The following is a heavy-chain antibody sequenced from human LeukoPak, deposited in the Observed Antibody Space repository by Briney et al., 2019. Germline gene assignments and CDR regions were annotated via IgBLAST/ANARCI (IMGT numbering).Heavy chain of an antibody. D-gene: IGHD2-21*01. CDR1: GFTFSSAS. Sequence: GGSLRLSCAASGFTFSSASMHWVRQAPGKGLDWVAVISYDGNNQIYGDSVKGRFTISRDNSKNTLYLQISSLKVEDTAVFYCARGIAGGAFDIWGQGTVVTVSS. CDR3: ARGIAGGAFDI. J-gene: IGHJ3*02. V-gene: IGHV3-30-3*01. CDR2: ISYDGNNQ.